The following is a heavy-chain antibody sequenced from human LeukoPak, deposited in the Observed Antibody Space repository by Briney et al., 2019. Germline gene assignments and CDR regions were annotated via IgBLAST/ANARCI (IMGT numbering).Heavy chain of an antibody. CDR3: AKDSSGYTFDY. J-gene: IGHJ4*02. Sequence: GGSLRLSCAASGFTFSSYDMSWVRQAPGKGLEWVSAISGSGGSTYYADAVKGRFTISRDNSKNTLYLQMNSLRAEDTAVYYCAKDSSGYTFDYWGQGTLVTVSS. D-gene: IGHD3-22*01. CDR1: GFTFSSYD. CDR2: ISGSGGST. V-gene: IGHV3-23*01.